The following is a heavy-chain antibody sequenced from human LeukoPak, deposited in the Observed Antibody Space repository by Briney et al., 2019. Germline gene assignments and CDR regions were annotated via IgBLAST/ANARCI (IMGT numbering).Heavy chain of an antibody. CDR2: ISAYNGNT. Sequence: ASVKVSCKASGYTFTSYGISWVRQAPGQGLEWMGWISAYNGNTNYAQKLQGRVTMTTDTSTSTAYMELRSLRSDDTAVYYCAGDDPIAVAGLIDYWGQGTLVTVSS. CDR3: AGDDPIAVAGLIDY. V-gene: IGHV1-18*01. CDR1: GYTFTSYG. J-gene: IGHJ4*02. D-gene: IGHD6-19*01.